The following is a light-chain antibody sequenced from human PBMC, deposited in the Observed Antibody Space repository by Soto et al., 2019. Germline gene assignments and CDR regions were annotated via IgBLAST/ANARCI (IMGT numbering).Light chain of an antibody. J-gene: IGLJ1*01. CDR2: EVV. CDR3: KSYAGSNTYV. Sequence: SALTQPPSASGSPGQSVTISCTGTKNDIGVYDFVSWYQHHPGKAPRLIIYEVVQRPSGVPDRFSGSKSGNTASLTASGLQAADEADYFCKSYAGSNTYVFGSGTKVTVL. CDR1: KNDIGVYDF. V-gene: IGLV2-8*01.